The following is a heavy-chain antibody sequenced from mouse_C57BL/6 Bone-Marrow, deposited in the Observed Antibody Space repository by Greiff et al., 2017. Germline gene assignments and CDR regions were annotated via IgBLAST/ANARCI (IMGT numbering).Heavy chain of an antibody. J-gene: IGHJ1*03. CDR1: GYTFTSYW. CDR2: IHPNSGST. CDR3: ARSYYCGSSYNFDV. D-gene: IGHD1-1*01. V-gene: IGHV1-64*01. Sequence: QVQLQQPGAELVKPGASVKLSCKASGYTFTSYWMHWVKQRPGQGLEWIGMIHPNSGSTNYNEKFKSKATLTVDKSSSTAYMQLSSLTSEDSAVYYCARSYYCGSSYNFDVWGTGTTVTVSS.